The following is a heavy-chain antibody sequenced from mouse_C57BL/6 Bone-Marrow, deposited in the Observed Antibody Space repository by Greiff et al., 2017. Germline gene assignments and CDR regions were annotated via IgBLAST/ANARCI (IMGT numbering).Heavy chain of an antibody. CDR1: GYTFTSYW. CDR2: IDPYSGGT. V-gene: IGHV1-72*01. CDR3: ARSGWCAY. D-gene: IGHD3-1*01. J-gene: IGHJ3*01. Sequence: VQLQQPGAELVKPGAPVKLSCKASGYTFTSYWMHWVKQRPGRGFEWIGRIDPYSGGTKYNEKFTSKATLTVDKPSSTAFIQLSRLTSDGSAVYYCARSGWCAYWGQGTLVTVSA.